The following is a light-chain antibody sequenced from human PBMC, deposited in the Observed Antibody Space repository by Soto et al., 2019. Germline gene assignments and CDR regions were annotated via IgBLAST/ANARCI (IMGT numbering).Light chain of an antibody. V-gene: IGKV1-5*03. CDR1: QSISSR. J-gene: IGKJ1*01. CDR2: KAS. CDR3: QQYNSYWT. Sequence: DIQMTQSPSTLSASVGDRVTITCRASQSISSRLAWYQQKPGKAPKLLIYKASSLESGVPSRFRGSGSGTEFTLTISSLQPEGSATYYCQQYNSYWTFGQGTKVEIK.